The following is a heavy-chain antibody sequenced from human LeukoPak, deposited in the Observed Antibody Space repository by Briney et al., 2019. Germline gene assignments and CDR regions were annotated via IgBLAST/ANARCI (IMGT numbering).Heavy chain of an antibody. Sequence: WGSLRLSCAASGFIFSSYSMNWVRQARGKGLEWVSSISATGNYIYYADSVKGRFTISRDNAKNSLYLQMNSLRAEDTAVYYCARDRSGYTFDDWGQGTLVTVSS. D-gene: IGHD5-18*01. CDR1: GFIFSSYS. CDR2: ISATGNYI. J-gene: IGHJ4*02. CDR3: ARDRSGYTFDD. V-gene: IGHV3-21*01.